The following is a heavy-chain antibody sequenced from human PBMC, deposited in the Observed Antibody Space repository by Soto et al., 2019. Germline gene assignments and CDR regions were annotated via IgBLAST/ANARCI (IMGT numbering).Heavy chain of an antibody. CDR3: ARAVAPYLGTWFDP. J-gene: IGHJ5*02. D-gene: IGHD3-16*01. Sequence: QLQLQESGSGLVKPSQTLSVTCAVSGGSISSGNSYAWSWIRQPPGKGLEWIGSISHTGRTSYNPSLKGRVTMSVDKSKNQFSLKLSSVTAADMAVYYCARAVAPYLGTWFDPWGQGSLVIVSS. CDR2: ISHTGRT. V-gene: IGHV4-30-2*01. CDR1: GGSISSGNSYA.